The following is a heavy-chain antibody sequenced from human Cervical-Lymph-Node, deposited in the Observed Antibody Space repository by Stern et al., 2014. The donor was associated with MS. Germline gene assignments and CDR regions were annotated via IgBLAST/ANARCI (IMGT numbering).Heavy chain of an antibody. CDR3: ARGRNTAMAAYYLDS. V-gene: IGHV3-30-3*01. J-gene: IGHJ4*02. Sequence: QVQLVQSGGGVVQPGRSLRLSCAASGFTFSTYAMHWVRQAPGKGLEWVAVISYDGSNKYYADSVKGRFTISRDNSKNTLYLQMNSLRAEDTAVYYCARGRNTAMAAYYLDSWGQGTLVTVSS. CDR1: GFTFSTYA. D-gene: IGHD5-18*01. CDR2: ISYDGSNK.